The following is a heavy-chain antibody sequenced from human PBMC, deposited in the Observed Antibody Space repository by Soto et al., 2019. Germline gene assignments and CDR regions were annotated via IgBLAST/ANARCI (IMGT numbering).Heavy chain of an antibody. CDR1: GFPFDDYG. CDR3: ARDLASTTIPNY. CDR2: INRHGGST. J-gene: IGHJ4*02. D-gene: IGHD4-17*01. V-gene: IGHV3-20*04. Sequence: PGGSLRLSCAASGFPFDDYGMSWFRQAPGKGLEWVSGINRHGGSTGYADSVKGRFTISRDNAKNSLYLQMNSLRAEDTAVYYCARDLASTTIPNYWGQGTLVTVSS.